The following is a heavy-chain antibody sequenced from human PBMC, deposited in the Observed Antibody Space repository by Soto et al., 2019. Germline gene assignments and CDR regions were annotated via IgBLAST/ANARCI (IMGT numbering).Heavy chain of an antibody. CDR1: GFTFNTYW. Sequence: AGGSLRLSCAASGFTFNTYWMQWVRQAPGKGLEWVAVITHDGSQKYYADYVKGRFTISRDNSKNTLYLQMNSLREDDTAVYYCTRDAYGGTAPDYWGQGTLVTVSS. CDR2: ITHDGSQK. CDR3: TRDAYGGTAPDY. V-gene: IGHV3-30*03. D-gene: IGHD4-17*01. J-gene: IGHJ4*02.